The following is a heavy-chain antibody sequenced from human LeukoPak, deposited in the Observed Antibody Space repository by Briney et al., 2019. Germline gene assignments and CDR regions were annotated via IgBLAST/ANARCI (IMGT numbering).Heavy chain of an antibody. J-gene: IGHJ5*01. Sequence: SETLSLTCTVSGGSISNYYWSWIRQPAGKGLEWIGRIHSSGSTNYNPSLKSRDTISVDKSKNQFSLRLSSVIAADTAVYFCARDRCEGYCTSFDSWGQGTLVTVSS. CDR2: IHSSGST. D-gene: IGHD2-8*01. V-gene: IGHV4-4*07. CDR1: GGSISNYY. CDR3: ARDRCEGYCTSFDS.